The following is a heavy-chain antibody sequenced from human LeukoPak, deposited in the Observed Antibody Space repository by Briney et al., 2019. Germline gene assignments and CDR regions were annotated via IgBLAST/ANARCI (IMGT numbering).Heavy chain of an antibody. D-gene: IGHD5-24*01. Sequence: GGSLRLSCAASGFTFSSYSMNWVRQAPGKGLEWVSSISSSSSYIYYADSVKGRFTISRDNAKNSLYLQMNSLRAEDTAVYYCASWAPRDGYTHIDYWGQGTLVTVSS. CDR3: ASWAPRDGYTHIDY. CDR1: GFTFSSYS. J-gene: IGHJ4*02. CDR2: ISSSSSYI. V-gene: IGHV3-21*01.